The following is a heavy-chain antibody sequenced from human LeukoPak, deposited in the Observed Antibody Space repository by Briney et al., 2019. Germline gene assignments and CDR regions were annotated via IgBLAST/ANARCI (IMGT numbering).Heavy chain of an antibody. Sequence: ASVKVSCKSSGYTFTSYYMHWVRQPPGQGLEWMGIINPSGGSTSYAQKFQGRVTMTRDTSTSTVYMELSSLRSEDTAVYYCARGEASNDFWSGPYNWFDPWGQGTLVTVSS. CDR1: GYTFTSYY. V-gene: IGHV1-46*01. J-gene: IGHJ5*02. CDR2: INPSGGST. CDR3: ARGEASNDFWSGPYNWFDP. D-gene: IGHD3-3*01.